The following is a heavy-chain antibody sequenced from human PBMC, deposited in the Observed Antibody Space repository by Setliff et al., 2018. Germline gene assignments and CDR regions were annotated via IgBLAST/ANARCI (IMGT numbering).Heavy chain of an antibody. D-gene: IGHD3-16*02. J-gene: IGHJ4*02. Sequence: SVKVYCKASGGSFSSYAIIWVRQAPGQGLELMGGIIPAFTTANYAPNFHDRLRITADESTSTAYMELNSLRVEDTAVYYCVNSYRGYDDYPDYWGQGTLVTVSS. CDR3: VNSYRGYDDYPDY. CDR1: GGSFSSYA. V-gene: IGHV1-69*13. CDR2: IIPAFTTA.